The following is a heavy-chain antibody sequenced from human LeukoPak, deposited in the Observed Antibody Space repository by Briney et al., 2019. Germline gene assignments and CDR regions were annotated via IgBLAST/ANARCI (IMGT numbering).Heavy chain of an antibody. D-gene: IGHD3-16*01. J-gene: IGHJ4*02. Sequence: PSETLSLTCTVSGDSISSYYWSWIRQPPGKGLEWIGYISYSGSTKYNPSLESRVTISVDTSKNQFSLKVDSVTAADTAVYYCARVGRGDYVWRSYSFDYWGQGTLVTVSS. CDR2: ISYSGST. CDR1: GDSISSYY. V-gene: IGHV4-59*01. CDR3: ARVGRGDYVWRSYSFDY.